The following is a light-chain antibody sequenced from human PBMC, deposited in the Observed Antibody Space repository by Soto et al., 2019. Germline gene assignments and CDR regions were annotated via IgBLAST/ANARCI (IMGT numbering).Light chain of an antibody. J-gene: IGKJ1*01. CDR2: AAS. Sequence: EIVLTQSQATLSLSHGERATLSCRASQSISSYLGWYQQKPGQAPRLLIYAASSRATGIPDRFSGSGSGTDFTLTISRLEPEDFAVYYCQQYGNSPQTFGQGTKVDIK. CDR1: QSISSY. CDR3: QQYGNSPQT. V-gene: IGKV3-20*01.